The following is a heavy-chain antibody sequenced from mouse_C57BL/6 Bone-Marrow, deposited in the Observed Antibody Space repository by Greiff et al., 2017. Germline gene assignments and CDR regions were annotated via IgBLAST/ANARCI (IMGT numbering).Heavy chain of an antibody. CDR3: ARSRGRQLRLQGDY. CDR1: GYTFTSYG. Sequence: LEESGAELARPGASVKLSCKASGYTFTSYGLSWVKQRTGQGLAWIGEIYPRRGTTYSNEKFKGKATLTADKSSSTAYMELRSLPSEDSAVYFCARSRGRQLRLQGDYWGQGTTLTVSS. D-gene: IGHD3-2*02. J-gene: IGHJ2*01. V-gene: IGHV1-81*01. CDR2: IYPRRGTT.